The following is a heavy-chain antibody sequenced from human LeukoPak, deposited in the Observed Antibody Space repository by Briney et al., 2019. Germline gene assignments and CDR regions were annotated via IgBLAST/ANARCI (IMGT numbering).Heavy chain of an antibody. Sequence: GGSLRLSCAASGFTFSSFSMNWVRQAPGKGLEWVSGISGGGGSTYYADSVKGRFTISRDNSKNTLYLQMNSLRAEDTAVYYCAKVHYYDSSGYYYYYYGMDVWGQGTTVTVSS. CDR3: AKVHYYDSSGYYYYYYGMDV. D-gene: IGHD3-22*01. V-gene: IGHV3-23*01. J-gene: IGHJ6*02. CDR1: GFTFSSFS. CDR2: ISGGGGST.